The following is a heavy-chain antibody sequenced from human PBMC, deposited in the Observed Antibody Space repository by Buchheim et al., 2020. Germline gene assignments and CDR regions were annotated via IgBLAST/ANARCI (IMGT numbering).Heavy chain of an antibody. Sequence: QLQLQESGPRLVKPSETLSLTCAVSSAFISGTSVYWAWVRQTPGKELEWIASLFSRGKTYYNPSLQSRVTMSGDMSKNEFSLKLSSVSAADTAMYYCARVVVMVAATRGYFDFWGQG. V-gene: IGHV4-39*07. CDR2: LFSRGKT. CDR1: SAFISGTSVY. D-gene: IGHD2-15*01. J-gene: IGHJ4*02. CDR3: ARVVVMVAATRGYFDF.